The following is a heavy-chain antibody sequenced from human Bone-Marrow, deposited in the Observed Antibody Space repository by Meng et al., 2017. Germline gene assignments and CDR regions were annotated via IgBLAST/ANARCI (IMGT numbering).Heavy chain of an antibody. CDR2: ISWDGGST. Sequence: GESLKISCAASGFTFDDYAMHWVRQAPGKGLEWVSLISWDGGSTYYADSVKGRFTISRDNSKNSLYLQMTSLRAEDTALYYCAKDKGGSYSVYFDYWGQGTLVTVSS. V-gene: IGHV3-43D*03. CDR3: AKDKGGSYSVYFDY. J-gene: IGHJ4*02. CDR1: GFTFDDYA. D-gene: IGHD1-26*01.